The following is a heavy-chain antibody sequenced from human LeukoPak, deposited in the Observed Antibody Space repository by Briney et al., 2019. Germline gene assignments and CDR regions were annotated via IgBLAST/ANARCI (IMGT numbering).Heavy chain of an antibody. CDR1: GFTFDKYA. CDR2: ISSTRDM. D-gene: IGHD1-26*01. Sequence: GGSLRHSCAASGFTFDKYALNWFRHTPGKGLEWLSYISSTRDMYYSDSVKGRFTISRDNAKKSLYLQMNSLRAEDTAVYFCARDDKWAFDYWGQGTLVTVSS. J-gene: IGHJ4*02. V-gene: IGHV3-69-1*02. CDR3: ARDDKWAFDY.